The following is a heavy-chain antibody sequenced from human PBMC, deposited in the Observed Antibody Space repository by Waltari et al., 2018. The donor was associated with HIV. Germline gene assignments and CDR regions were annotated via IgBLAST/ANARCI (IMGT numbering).Heavy chain of an antibody. V-gene: IGHV4-39*01. CDR2: IYYSGST. CDR1: GGSISSSRYY. Sequence: QLQLQESGPGLVKPSETLSLTCTVSGGSISSSRYYWGCIRQPPGKGLEWIGSIYYSGSTYYNPSLKSRVTISVDTSKNQFSLKLSSVTAADTAVYYCARHERFLFRFDPWGQGTLVTVSS. CDR3: ARHERFLFRFDP. D-gene: IGHD1-1*01. J-gene: IGHJ5*02.